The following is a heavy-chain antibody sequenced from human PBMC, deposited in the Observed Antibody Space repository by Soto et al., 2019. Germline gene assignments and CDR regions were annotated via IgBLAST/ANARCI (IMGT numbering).Heavy chain of an antibody. D-gene: IGHD5-18*01. Sequence: PSETLSLTCTVSGGSISSGDYYWSWIRQPPGKGLEWIGYIYYSGSTYYNPSLKSRVTISVDTSKNQFSLKLSSVTAADTAVYYCARQLWQGWFDPWGQGTLVTVSS. CDR1: GGSISSGDYY. J-gene: IGHJ5*02. CDR2: IYYSGST. CDR3: ARQLWQGWFDP. V-gene: IGHV4-30-4*01.